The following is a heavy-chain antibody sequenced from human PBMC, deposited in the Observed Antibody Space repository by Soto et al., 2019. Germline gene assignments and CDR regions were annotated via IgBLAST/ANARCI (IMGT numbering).Heavy chain of an antibody. J-gene: IGHJ6*03. CDR2: INHSGST. Sequence: LSLTCAVYGGSFSGYYWSWIRQPPGKGLEWIGEINHSGSTNYNPSLKSRVTISVDTSKNQFSLKLNSVTAADTAVYHCAVPYELQWYYMDVWDKGTTVTVSS. D-gene: IGHD3-3*01. CDR1: GGSFSGYY. V-gene: IGHV4-34*01. CDR3: AVPYELQWYYMDV.